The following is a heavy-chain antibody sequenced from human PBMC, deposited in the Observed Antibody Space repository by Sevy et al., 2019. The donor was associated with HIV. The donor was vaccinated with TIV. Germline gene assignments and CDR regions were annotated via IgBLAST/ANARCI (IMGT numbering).Heavy chain of an antibody. V-gene: IGHV3-30-3*01. CDR1: GFTFSSYA. CDR3: ARTHDSSGQYYFDY. J-gene: IGHJ4*02. D-gene: IGHD3-22*01. CDR2: ISYDGINK. Sequence: GGSLRLSCAASGFTFSSYAMHWVRQAPGKGLEWVAVISYDGINKYYADSVKGRFTISRDNSKNTLYLQMNSLRTEDTAMYYCARTHDSSGQYYFDYWGQGTLVTVSS.